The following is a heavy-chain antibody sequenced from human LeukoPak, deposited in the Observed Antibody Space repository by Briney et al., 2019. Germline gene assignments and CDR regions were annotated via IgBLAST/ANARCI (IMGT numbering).Heavy chain of an antibody. V-gene: IGHV3-23*01. CDR3: AKTSGSYFAGFDC. CDR1: GFTFSNYA. J-gene: IGHJ4*02. CDR2: ISGNGGST. Sequence: GGSLRLSCTTSGFTFSNYAKTWVRQAPGKGLEWVSGISGNGGSTYYADSVKGRFTISRDYSKNSLHLQMNSLRAEDTAVYYCAKTSGSYFAGFDCWGQGTLVTVSS. D-gene: IGHD3-22*01.